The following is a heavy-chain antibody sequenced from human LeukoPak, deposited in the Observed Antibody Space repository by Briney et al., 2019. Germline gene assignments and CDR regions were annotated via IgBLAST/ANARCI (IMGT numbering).Heavy chain of an antibody. V-gene: IGHV3-30-3*01. J-gene: IGHJ4*02. CDR3: ARDGDYYGSGYYFDY. D-gene: IGHD3-10*01. Sequence: GGSLRLSCAASGFTFSSYAMRWVRQAPGKGLEWVAVISYDGSNKYYADSVKGRFTISRDNSKNTLYLQMNSLRAEGTAVYYCARDGDYYGSGYYFDYWGQGTLVTVSS. CDR2: ISYDGSNK. CDR1: GFTFSSYA.